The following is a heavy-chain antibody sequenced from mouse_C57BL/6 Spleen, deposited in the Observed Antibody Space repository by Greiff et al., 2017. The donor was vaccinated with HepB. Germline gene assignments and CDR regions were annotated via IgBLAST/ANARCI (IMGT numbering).Heavy chain of an antibody. CDR1: GYAFSSYW. J-gene: IGHJ4*01. V-gene: IGHV1-80*01. D-gene: IGHD1-1*01. Sequence: VQVVESGAELVKPGASVKISCKASGYAFSSYWMNWVKQRPGKGLEWIGQIYPGDGDTNYNGKFKGKATLTADKSSSTAYMQLSSLTSEDSAVYFCARTTTVVVYYYAMDYWGQGTSVTVSS. CDR3: ARTTTVVVYYYAMDY. CDR2: IYPGDGDT.